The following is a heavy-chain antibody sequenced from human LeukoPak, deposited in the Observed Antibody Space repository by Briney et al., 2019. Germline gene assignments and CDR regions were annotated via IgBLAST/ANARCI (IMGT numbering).Heavy chain of an antibody. CDR3: AKDILAYCGGGCPFDY. Sequence: PGGSLRLSCAASGFTFSSYGMHWVRQAPGKGLEWVAVISYDGSNKYYADSVKGRFTISRDNSKNTLYLQMNSLRAEDTAVYYCAKDILAYCGGGCPFDYWGQGTLVTVSS. D-gene: IGHD2-21*02. V-gene: IGHV3-30*18. CDR2: ISYDGSNK. CDR1: GFTFSSYG. J-gene: IGHJ4*02.